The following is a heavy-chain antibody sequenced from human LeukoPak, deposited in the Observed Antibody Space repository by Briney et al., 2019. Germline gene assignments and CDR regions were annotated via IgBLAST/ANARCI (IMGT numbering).Heavy chain of an antibody. J-gene: IGHJ4*02. CDR3: ITDPWHALDF. CDR2: IKSKTDGGTT. V-gene: IGHV3-15*01. Sequence: GGSLRLSCAASGFTFNNAWMNWVRQAPGNGLEWVGRIKSKTDGGTTDYAAPVKGRFTISTDDSKNTLYLQMNSLKTEDTAVYYCITDPWHALDFWGQGTLVTVSS. CDR1: GFTFNNAW.